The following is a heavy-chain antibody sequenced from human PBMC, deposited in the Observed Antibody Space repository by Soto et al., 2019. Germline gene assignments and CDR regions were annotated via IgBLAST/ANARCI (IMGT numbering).Heavy chain of an antibody. CDR3: ARDHTELLDLLSYYYYGMDV. D-gene: IGHD1-7*01. CDR1: GFTFSSYE. V-gene: IGHV3-48*03. J-gene: IGHJ6*02. CDR2: ISSSGSTI. Sequence: LRLSCAASGFTFSSYEMNWVRQAPGKGLEWVSYISSSGSTIYYADSVKGRFTISRDNAKNSLYLQMNSLRAEDTAVYYCARDHTELLDLLSYYYYGMDVSGQAPTVTVSS.